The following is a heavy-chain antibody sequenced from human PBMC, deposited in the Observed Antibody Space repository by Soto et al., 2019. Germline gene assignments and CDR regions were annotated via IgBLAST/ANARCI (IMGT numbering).Heavy chain of an antibody. D-gene: IGHD3-3*01. J-gene: IGHJ6*02. V-gene: IGHV3-30-3*01. Sequence: GGSLRLSCAASGFTFSSYAMHWVRQAPGKGLEWVAVISYDGSNKYYADSVKGRFTISRDNSKNTLYLQMNSLRAEDTAVYYCARDFTEEIFGVVSVYYYGMDVWSQGTTVTVSS. CDR1: GFTFSSYA. CDR3: ARDFTEEIFGVVSVYYYGMDV. CDR2: ISYDGSNK.